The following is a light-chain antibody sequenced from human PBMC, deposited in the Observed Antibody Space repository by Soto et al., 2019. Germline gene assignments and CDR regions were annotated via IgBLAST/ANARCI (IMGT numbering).Light chain of an antibody. CDR2: KDS. V-gene: IGKV1-5*03. CDR1: EDIGSW. Sequence: DIQMTQSPSTLSASVGDRVTITCRASEDIGSWLAWYQQKPGKAPNLLIYKDSTLQSGVPSRFSGSGSGTDFTLAISSLQPDDFATYYFHQYNTYPWTFGQGTRVDI. J-gene: IGKJ1*01. CDR3: HQYNTYPWT.